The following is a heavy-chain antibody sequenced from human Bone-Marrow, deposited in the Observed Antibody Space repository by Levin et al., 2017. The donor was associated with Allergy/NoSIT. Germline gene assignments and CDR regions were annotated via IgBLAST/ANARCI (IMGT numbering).Heavy chain of an antibody. CDR2: INSDGSTA. V-gene: IGHV3-74*01. D-gene: IGHD2-15*01. CDR3: ARDWWFDY. J-gene: IGHJ4*02. Sequence: SCTASGFTFSNYWMHWVRQAPGKGLMWVSRINSDGSTAGYADSVQGRFTISRDNAKNTLFLQMNSLRVDDTAVYYCARDWWFDYWGQGTLVTVSS. CDR1: GFTFSNYW.